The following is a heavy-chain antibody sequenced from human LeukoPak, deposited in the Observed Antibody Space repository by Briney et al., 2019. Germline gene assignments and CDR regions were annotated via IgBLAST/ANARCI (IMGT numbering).Heavy chain of an antibody. J-gene: IGHJ4*02. CDR1: GYTFTGYH. CDR3: ASNVSSGWYSTDFDY. CDR2: INPNSGGT. V-gene: IGHV1-2*02. Sequence: ASVKVSCKASGYTFTGYHMHWVRQAPGQGLEWMGWINPNSGGTNYAQKFQGRVTMTRDTSISTAYMELSRLRSDDTAVYYCASNVSSGWYSTDFDYWGQGTLVTVSS. D-gene: IGHD6-19*01.